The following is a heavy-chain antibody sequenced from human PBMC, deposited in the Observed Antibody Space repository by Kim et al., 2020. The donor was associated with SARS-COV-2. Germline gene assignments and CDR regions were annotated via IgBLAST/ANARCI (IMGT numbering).Heavy chain of an antibody. CDR1: GGTISSSSYY. Sequence: SETLSLTCTVSGGTISSSSYYWGWIRQPPGKGLERIGSTYYSGSTYYNPSLKSRVTISVDTSKNHFSLKLSSVTAADTAVYYCASHPGDSADYWVQGTLV. J-gene: IGHJ4*02. CDR3: ASHPGDSADY. D-gene: IGHD4-17*01. CDR2: TYYSGST. V-gene: IGHV4-39*02.